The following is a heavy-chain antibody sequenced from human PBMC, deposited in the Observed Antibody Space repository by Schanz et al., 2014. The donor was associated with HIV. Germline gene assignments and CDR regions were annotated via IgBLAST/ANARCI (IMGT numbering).Heavy chain of an antibody. J-gene: IGHJ4*02. CDR3: ARQELRFSFWLDY. CDR2: IWYDGSNK. Sequence: QVQLVESGGGVVQPGRSLRLSCAVSGFTFSSYGMHWVRQAPGKGLEWVAVIWYDGSNKYYADSVKGRFTISRDNSKNTLYLQMNSLRAEDTAVYGCARQELRFSFWLDYWGQGTPVTVS. D-gene: IGHD1-7*01. V-gene: IGHV3-33*01. CDR1: GFTFSSYG.